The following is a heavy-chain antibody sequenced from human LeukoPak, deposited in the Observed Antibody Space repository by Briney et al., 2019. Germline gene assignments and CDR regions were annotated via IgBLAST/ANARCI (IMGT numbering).Heavy chain of an antibody. D-gene: IGHD3-3*01. J-gene: IGHJ6*04. CDR3: TTISRLYDFWSGMAKSQDV. CDR1: GFTFSNAW. Sequence: GSLRLSCSASGFTFSNAWMSWVRQAPGKGLEWVGRIKSKTDGGTTDYAAPVKGRFTISRGDSKNTLYLQMNSLKTEDTAVYYCTTISRLYDFWSGMAKSQDVWGKGTTVTVSS. CDR2: IKSKTDGGTT. V-gene: IGHV3-15*01.